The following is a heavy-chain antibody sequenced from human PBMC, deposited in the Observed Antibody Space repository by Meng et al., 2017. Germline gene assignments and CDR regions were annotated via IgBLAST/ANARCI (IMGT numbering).Heavy chain of an antibody. CDR1: GFTFSSYS. Sequence: VQLVESGGGLVKPGGSLRLSCAASGFTFSSYSMNWVRQASGKGLEWVSSISSSSSYIYYADSVKGRFTISRDNAKNSLYLQMNSLRAEDTAVYYCARDPGMATRPFDYWGQGTLVTVSS. CDR3: ARDPGMATRPFDY. J-gene: IGHJ4*02. CDR2: ISSSSSYI. D-gene: IGHD5-24*01. V-gene: IGHV3-21*01.